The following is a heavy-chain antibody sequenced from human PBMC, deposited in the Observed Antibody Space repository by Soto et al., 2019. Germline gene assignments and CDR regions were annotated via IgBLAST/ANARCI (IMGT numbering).Heavy chain of an antibody. CDR2: INLNSGGT. Sequence: ASVKVSCKASGYTFTGYYMHWVRQAPGQGLEWMGWINLNSGGTNYAQKFQGRVTMTRDTSISTAYMELSRLRSDDTAVYYCALGEWELLGGAFDIWGQGTMVTVSS. CDR3: ALGEWELLGGAFDI. CDR1: GYTFTGYY. V-gene: IGHV1-2*02. J-gene: IGHJ3*02. D-gene: IGHD1-26*01.